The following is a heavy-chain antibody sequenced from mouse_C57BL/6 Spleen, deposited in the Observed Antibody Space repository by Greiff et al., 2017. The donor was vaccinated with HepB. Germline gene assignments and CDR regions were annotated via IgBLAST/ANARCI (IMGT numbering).Heavy chain of an antibody. D-gene: IGHD2-2*01. CDR2: INPYNGDT. J-gene: IGHJ2*01. V-gene: IGHV1-20*01. CDR3: ARGYSGYDVNFDY. CDR1: GYSFTGYF. Sequence: VQLQQSGPELVKPGDSVKISCKASGYSFTGYFMNWVMQSHGKSLEWIGRINPYNGDTFYNQKFKGKATLTVDKSSITAHMELRSLTSEDSAVYYCARGYSGYDVNFDYWGQGTTLTVSS.